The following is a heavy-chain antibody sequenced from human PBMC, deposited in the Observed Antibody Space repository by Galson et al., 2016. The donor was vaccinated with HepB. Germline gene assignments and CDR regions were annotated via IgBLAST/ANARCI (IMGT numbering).Heavy chain of an antibody. J-gene: IGHJ1*01. CDR1: GFMYRNYA. D-gene: IGHD3-22*01. CDR3: AQYYYDSSGYIEYFQN. V-gene: IGHV3-23*01. CDR2: ISGSGGTT. Sequence: SLRLSCAASGFMYRNYAMSWVRQAPGKGLEWVSVISGSGGTTFYGDSVKGRFSISRDNVKKSLFLQMNSLRAEDTAVYYCAQYYYDSSGYIEYFQNWGQGSRVTVSS.